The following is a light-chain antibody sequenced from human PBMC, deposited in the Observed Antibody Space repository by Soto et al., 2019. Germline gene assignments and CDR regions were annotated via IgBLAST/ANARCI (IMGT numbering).Light chain of an antibody. CDR2: GVT. CDR1: SSDVGNYNY. CDR3: NSYTTTSSYV. Sequence: QSALTQPASVSGSPGQSITISCTGTSSDVGNYNYVSWYQQHPGKAPKLLIYGVTNRPSGVSNRFSGSKSGNTASLTITGLQAEDEADYYCNSYTTTSSYVFGTGTKVTVL. J-gene: IGLJ1*01. V-gene: IGLV2-14*01.